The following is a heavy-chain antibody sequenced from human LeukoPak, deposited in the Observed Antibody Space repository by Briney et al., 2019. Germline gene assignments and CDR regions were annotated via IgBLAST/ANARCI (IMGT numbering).Heavy chain of an antibody. CDR1: GHTFTSYG. Sequence: ASVKVSCKASGHTFTSYGISWVRQAPGQGLEWMGWISAYNGNTNYAQKLQGRVTMTTDTSTSTAYMELRSLRSDDTAVYYCARGGDSASEDYYYGMDVWGQGTTVTVSS. V-gene: IGHV1-18*01. D-gene: IGHD3-16*01. CDR2: ISAYNGNT. CDR3: ARGGDSASEDYYYGMDV. J-gene: IGHJ6*02.